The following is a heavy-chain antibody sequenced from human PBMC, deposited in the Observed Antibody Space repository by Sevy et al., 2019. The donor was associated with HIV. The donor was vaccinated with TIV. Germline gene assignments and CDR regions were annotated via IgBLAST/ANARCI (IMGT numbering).Heavy chain of an antibody. D-gene: IGHD3-22*01. CDR1: GGSISGHY. CDR3: ARGGALTYYDTSGFQNYFDS. J-gene: IGHJ4*02. Sequence: SKTLSLTCTVSGGSISGHYWGWIRQSPGKGLEWIAYMYDSGSSNYNTSLRSRVTISVDTSKNQISLGLSSVTAADTAVYYCARGGALTYYDTSGFQNYFDSWGPGNLVTVSS. V-gene: IGHV4-59*11. CDR2: MYDSGSS.